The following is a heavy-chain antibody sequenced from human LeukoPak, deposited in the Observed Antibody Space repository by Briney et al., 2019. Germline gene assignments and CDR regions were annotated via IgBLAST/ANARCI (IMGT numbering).Heavy chain of an antibody. Sequence: GSLRLSCAASGFTFSDYYMSWIRQPPGKGLEWIGEINHSGSTNYNPSLKSRVTISVDTSKNQFSLKLSSVTAADTAVYYCARRRCSSTSCYAYRVVVNWFDPWGQGTLVTVSS. CDR2: INHSGST. CDR3: ARRRCSSTSCYAYRVVVNWFDP. D-gene: IGHD2-2*01. J-gene: IGHJ5*02. CDR1: GFTFSDYY. V-gene: IGHV4-34*01.